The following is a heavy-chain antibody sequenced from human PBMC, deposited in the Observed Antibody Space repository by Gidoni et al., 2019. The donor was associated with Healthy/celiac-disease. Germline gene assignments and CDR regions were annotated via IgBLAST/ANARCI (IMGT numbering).Heavy chain of an antibody. CDR1: GFTFSSYA. CDR3: AKGMGSMIVVAEDY. D-gene: IGHD3-22*01. V-gene: IGHV3-23*01. CDR2: ISGIGGST. J-gene: IGHJ4*02. Sequence: EVQLLESGGGLVQPGGSLRLSCAASGFTFSSYALNWVRPAPGKGLEWGSAISGIGGSTYNADSVKGRFTISRDNSKNTLYLQMNSLRAEDTAVYYCAKGMGSMIVVAEDYWGQGTLVTVSS.